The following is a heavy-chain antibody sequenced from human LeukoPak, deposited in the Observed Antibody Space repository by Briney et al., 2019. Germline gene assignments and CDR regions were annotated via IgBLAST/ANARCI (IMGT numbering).Heavy chain of an antibody. D-gene: IGHD2-2*02. Sequence: ASVRVSCKTSGYTFSAHYLHWVRQAPGQRPEWVGRIDPASGGTHYAQKFQGRVTVTRDTSNTTVDMELSGLRSDDTAVYYCARVPGPYTTSRFDFWGQGTLVTVSS. J-gene: IGHJ4*02. V-gene: IGHV1-2*02. CDR1: GYTFSAHY. CDR2: IDPASGGT. CDR3: ARVPGPYTTSRFDF.